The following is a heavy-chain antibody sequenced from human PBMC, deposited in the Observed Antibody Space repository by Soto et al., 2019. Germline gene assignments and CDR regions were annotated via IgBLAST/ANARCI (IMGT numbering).Heavy chain of an antibody. V-gene: IGHV1-69*01. J-gene: IGHJ4*02. CDR2: IIPIFGTA. D-gene: IGHD3-10*01. CDR1: GGTFSSYA. CDR3: ARDPTNAYYGSGSLGWYFDY. Sequence: QVPLVQSGAEVKKPGSSVKVSCKASGGTFSSYAISWVRQAPGQGLEWMGGIIPIFGTANYAQKFQGRVTITADESTSTAYMELSSLRSEDTAVYYCARDPTNAYYGSGSLGWYFDYWGQGTLVTVSS.